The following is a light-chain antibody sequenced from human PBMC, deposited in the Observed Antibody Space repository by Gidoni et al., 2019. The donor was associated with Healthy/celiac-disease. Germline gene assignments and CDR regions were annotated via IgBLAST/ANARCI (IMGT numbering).Light chain of an antibody. CDR3: QQSYSTTRLT. Sequence: DIQMTTSPSSLSASVGDRVTITCRASQSISSYLNWYQQKPGKAPKLLIYAASSLQSGVPSRFSGSGSGTDFTLTISSLQPEDFATYYCQQSYSTTRLTFGGGTKVEIK. J-gene: IGKJ4*01. CDR1: QSISSY. V-gene: IGKV1-39*01. CDR2: AAS.